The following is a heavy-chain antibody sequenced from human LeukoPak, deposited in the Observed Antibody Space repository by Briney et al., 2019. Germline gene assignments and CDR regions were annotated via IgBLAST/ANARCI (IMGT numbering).Heavy chain of an antibody. J-gene: IGHJ5*02. CDR3: ARDYFTFGGVIVAS. Sequence: GGSLRLSRADSGFTFSDYYMSWLRQAPGKGLEWVSYISSSGSTIHYADSVKGRFTISRDNAKNSLYLQMNSLRAEDTAVYYCARDYFTFGGVIVASWGQGTLVTVSS. V-gene: IGHV3-11*04. CDR1: GFTFSDYY. CDR2: ISSSGSTI. D-gene: IGHD3-16*02.